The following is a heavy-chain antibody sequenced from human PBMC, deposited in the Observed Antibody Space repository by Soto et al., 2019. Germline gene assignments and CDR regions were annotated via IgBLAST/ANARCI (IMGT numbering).Heavy chain of an antibody. D-gene: IGHD3-22*01. CDR3: ARLQATMIVVVTSPYYFDY. V-gene: IGHV4-59*08. CDR2: IYYSGST. Sequence: SETLSLTCTVSGGSISSYYWSWIRQPPGKGLEWIGYIYYSGSTNYNPSLKSRVTISVDTSKNQFSLKLSSVTAADTAVYYCARLQATMIVVVTSPYYFDYWGQGTLVTVSS. J-gene: IGHJ4*02. CDR1: GGSISSYY.